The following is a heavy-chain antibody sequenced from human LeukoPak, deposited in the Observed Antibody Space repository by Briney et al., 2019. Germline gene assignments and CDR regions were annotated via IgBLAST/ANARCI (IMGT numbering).Heavy chain of an antibody. J-gene: IGHJ3*02. V-gene: IGHV4-59*01. Sequence: PSETLSLTCTVSGGSISSYYWSWIRQPPGKGLEWIGYIYYSGSTNYNPSLKSRVTISVDTSKNQFSLKLSSVTAADTAVYYCASDGGEHDAFEIWGQGTMVTVSS. CDR2: IYYSGST. CDR3: ASDGGEHDAFEI. CDR1: GGSISSYY. D-gene: IGHD4-23*01.